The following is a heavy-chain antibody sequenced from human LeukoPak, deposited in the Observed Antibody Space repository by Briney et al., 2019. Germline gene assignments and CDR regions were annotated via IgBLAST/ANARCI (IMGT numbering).Heavy chain of an antibody. D-gene: IGHD3-16*02. CDR1: GYTFTGFH. V-gene: IGHV1-2*02. CDR3: ARDRRYWDPFDF. J-gene: IGHJ4*02. CDR2: INPNSGGT. Sequence: GASVKVSCKASGYTFTGFHTHWVRQAPGQGLEWMGWINPNSGGTNYAQRFQGRVTMTRDTSISTAYMELSRLRSDDTAVYYCARDRRYWDPFDFWGQGTLVTVSS.